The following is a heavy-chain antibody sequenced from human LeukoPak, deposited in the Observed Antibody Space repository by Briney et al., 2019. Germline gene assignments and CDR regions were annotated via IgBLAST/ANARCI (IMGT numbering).Heavy chain of an antibody. Sequence: SDTLSLTCTVSGYSISSNNCWGWIRQPPGKGLEWVGYIFSNGNAYYNSSLKSRVTMSVDTSKNQFSLNLRSVTAEDTAVYYCARNQAVTGNHAAMDIWGQGTMVTVSS. CDR2: IFSNGNA. CDR1: GYSISSNNC. CDR3: ARNQAVTGNHAAMDI. D-gene: IGHD6-19*01. J-gene: IGHJ3*02. V-gene: IGHV4-28*01.